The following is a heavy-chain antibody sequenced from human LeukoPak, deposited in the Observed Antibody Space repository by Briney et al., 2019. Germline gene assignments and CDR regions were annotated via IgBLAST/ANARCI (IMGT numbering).Heavy chain of an antibody. CDR3: AKNRIPTAITPDS. Sequence: SETLSLTCAVYGGSFSGYYWSWIRQPPGKGLEWIGEINHSGSTNYNPSLKSRVTISVDTSKNQFSLKLSSVTAADTAVYYCAKNRIPTAITPDSWGRGTLVTVSS. CDR2: INHSGST. V-gene: IGHV4-34*01. D-gene: IGHD2-2*02. J-gene: IGHJ5*01. CDR1: GGSFSGYY.